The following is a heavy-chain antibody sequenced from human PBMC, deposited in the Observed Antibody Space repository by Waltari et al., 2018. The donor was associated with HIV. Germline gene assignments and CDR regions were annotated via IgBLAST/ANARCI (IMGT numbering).Heavy chain of an antibody. Sequence: QVQLVQSGAEVKKPGASVQVSCKASGYTFTSYGISWVRQAPGPGLEWMGWISAYNGNTNYAQKLQGRVTMTTDTSTSTAYMELRSLRSDDTAVYYCASIWFGELLSDDNYYGMDVWGQGTTVTVSS. CDR1: GYTFTSYG. CDR3: ASIWFGELLSDDNYYGMDV. D-gene: IGHD3-10*01. V-gene: IGHV1-18*01. CDR2: ISAYNGNT. J-gene: IGHJ6*02.